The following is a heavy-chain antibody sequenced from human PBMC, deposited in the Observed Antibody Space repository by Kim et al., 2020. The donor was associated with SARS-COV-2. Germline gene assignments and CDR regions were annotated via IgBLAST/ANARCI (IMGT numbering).Heavy chain of an antibody. D-gene: IGHD4-4*01. V-gene: IGHV4-34*01. CDR3: ARGTVTTDVSYYYGMDV. CDR2: INHSGST. CDR1: GGSFSGYY. J-gene: IGHJ6*01. Sequence: SETLSLTCAVYGGSFSGYYWSWIRQPPGKGLEWIGEINHSGSTNYNPSLKSRVTISVDTSKNQFSLKLSSVTAADTAVYYCARGTVTTDVSYYYGMDVWG.